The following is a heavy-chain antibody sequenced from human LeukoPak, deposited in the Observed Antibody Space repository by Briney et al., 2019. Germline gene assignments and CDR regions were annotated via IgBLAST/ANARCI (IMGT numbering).Heavy chain of an antibody. D-gene: IGHD3-3*02. CDR3: ARTFLGYYFYMDV. CDR1: GGSTSSYY. Sequence: PSETLSLTCTVSGGSTSSYYWSWIRQPPGKGLEWIGYIYYSGSTNYNPSLKSRVTISVDTSKNQFSLKLSSVTAAVTAVYYCARTFLGYYFYMDVWGKGTTVTVSS. J-gene: IGHJ6*03. V-gene: IGHV4-59*01. CDR2: IYYSGST.